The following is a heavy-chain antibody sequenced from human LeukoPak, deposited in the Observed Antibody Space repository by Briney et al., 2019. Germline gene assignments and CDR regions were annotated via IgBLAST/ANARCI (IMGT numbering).Heavy chain of an antibody. J-gene: IGHJ3*02. CDR1: GLTFSNYA. CDR2: VSGSGGST. Sequence: GSLRLSCAASGLTFSNYAMSWVRQAPGKGLEWVSGVSGSGGSTYYADSVKGRFTISRDNSKNTVYLQMNSLRAEDTAIYYCAKGSRRAAVYDAFDIWGQGTMVTVSS. D-gene: IGHD6-13*01. V-gene: IGHV3-23*01. CDR3: AKGSRRAAVYDAFDI.